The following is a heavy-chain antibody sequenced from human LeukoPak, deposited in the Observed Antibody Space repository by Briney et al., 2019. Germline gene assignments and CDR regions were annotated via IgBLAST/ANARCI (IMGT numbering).Heavy chain of an antibody. CDR1: GGSISSYY. Sequence: SETLSLTCTVSGGSISSYYWSWIRQPPGKGLEWIGYIYYSGSTNYNPSLKSRVTISVDTSKNQFSLKLSSVTAADTAVYYCARDLGSGWYSGWGQGTLVTVSS. CDR3: ARDLGSGWYSG. J-gene: IGHJ4*02. CDR2: IYYSGST. V-gene: IGHV4-59*01. D-gene: IGHD6-19*01.